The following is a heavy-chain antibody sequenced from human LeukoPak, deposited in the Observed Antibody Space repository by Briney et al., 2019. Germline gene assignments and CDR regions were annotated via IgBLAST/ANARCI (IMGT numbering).Heavy chain of an antibody. D-gene: IGHD2-8*01. CDR1: GFTFSAAW. CDR2: IKSKSNGGTT. J-gene: IGHJ4*02. V-gene: IGHV3-15*01. Sequence: GGSLRLSCAASGFTFSAAWMNWVRQAPGKGLEWVGRIKSKSNGGTTDFAAPVRDRFTISRDDSKNTLNLQMDSLRTEDTAVNYCVADLPRTNPPFFDYWGQRTLVTVSS. CDR3: VADLPRTNPPFFDY.